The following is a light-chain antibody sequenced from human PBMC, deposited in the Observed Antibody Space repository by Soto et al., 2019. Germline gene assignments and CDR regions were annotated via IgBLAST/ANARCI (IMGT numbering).Light chain of an antibody. CDR3: QTWGTGIHV. CDR2: LNSDGSH. CDR1: SGHSSYA. J-gene: IGLJ1*01. Sequence: QPVLTQSPSASASLGASVKLTCTLSSGHSSYAIAWHQQQPEKGPRYLMKLNSDGSHSRGDGIPDRFSGYSSGAERYLTISRLQSEDEADYYCQTWGTGIHVFGTGTKLTVL. V-gene: IGLV4-69*01.